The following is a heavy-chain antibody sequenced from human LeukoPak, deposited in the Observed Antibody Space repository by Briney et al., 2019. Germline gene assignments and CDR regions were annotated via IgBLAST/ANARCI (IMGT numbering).Heavy chain of an antibody. D-gene: IGHD6-19*01. Sequence: ASVKVSCKASGYTFTSYGISWVRQAPGQGLEWMGWISAYNGNTNYAQKLQGRVTMTTDTSTSTAYMELRSLRSDDTAVYYCARARKAYSSGWFVDYWGQGTLVTVSS. V-gene: IGHV1-18*01. CDR3: ARARKAYSSGWFVDY. J-gene: IGHJ4*02. CDR1: GYTFTSYG. CDR2: ISAYNGNT.